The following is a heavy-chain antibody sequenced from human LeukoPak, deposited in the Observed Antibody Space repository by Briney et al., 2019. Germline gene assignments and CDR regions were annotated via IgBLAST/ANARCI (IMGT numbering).Heavy chain of an antibody. J-gene: IGHJ4*02. Sequence: SETLSLTCTVSGGSISSGDYYWSWLRQPPGTGLEWIGYIYYSGSTYYNPSLKSRVTISVDTSKNQFSLKLSSVTAADTAVYYCAREVITIFGVVTGLDYWGQGTLVTVSS. CDR2: IYYSGST. CDR1: GGSISSGDYY. V-gene: IGHV4-30-4*08. D-gene: IGHD3-3*01. CDR3: AREVITIFGVVTGLDY.